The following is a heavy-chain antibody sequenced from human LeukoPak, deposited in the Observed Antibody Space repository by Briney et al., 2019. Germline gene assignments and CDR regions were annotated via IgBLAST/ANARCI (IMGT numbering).Heavy chain of an antibody. CDR2: ISAYNGNT. D-gene: IGHD6-13*01. CDR1: GYTFTSYG. J-gene: IGHJ3*02. CDR3: ARDDSYSSSRSVREDAFDI. Sequence: ASVKVSCKASGYTFTSYGISWVRQAPGQGLEWMGWISAYNGNTNYAQKLQGRVTMTTDTPTSTAYMELRSLRSDDTAVYYCARDDSYSSSRSVREDAFDIWGQGTMVTVSS. V-gene: IGHV1-18*01.